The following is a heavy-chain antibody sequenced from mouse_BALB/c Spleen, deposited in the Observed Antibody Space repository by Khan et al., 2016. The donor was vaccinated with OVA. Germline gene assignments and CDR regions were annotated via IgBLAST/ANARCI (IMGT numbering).Heavy chain of an antibody. CDR3: IRDRDYGCSPVWFAH. CDR1: GFTFSSYT. CDR2: ISSGGTYT. D-gene: IGHD1-1*01. Sequence: VQLKESGGGLVKPGGSLKLSCAASGFTFSSYTMSWVRQTPEKRLEWVATISSGGTYTYYPDSVTGRFTISRDNAKNTLYLQMSSLTSEDTAMYYCIRDRDYGCSPVWFAHWGQGTLVTVSA. V-gene: IGHV5-6-4*01. J-gene: IGHJ3*01.